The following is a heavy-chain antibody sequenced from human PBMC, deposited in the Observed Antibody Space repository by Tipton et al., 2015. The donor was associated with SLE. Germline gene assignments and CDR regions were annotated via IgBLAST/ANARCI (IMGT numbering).Heavy chain of an antibody. CDR3: ARVYSSSHPDV. V-gene: IGHV4-39*07. J-gene: IGHJ6*04. D-gene: IGHD6-13*01. CDR2: ICCGGNT. Sequence: TLSLTCTVSSGSPSNNDYWGWIRRAPGKRLEWVGSICCGGNTYYNPSLKSRVTISVDTSKNQFSLKVSSVTAADTAVYYCARVYSSSHPDVWGKGTTVTVSS. CDR1: SGSPSNNDY.